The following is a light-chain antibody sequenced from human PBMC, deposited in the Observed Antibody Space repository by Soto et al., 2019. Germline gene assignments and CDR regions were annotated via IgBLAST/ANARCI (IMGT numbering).Light chain of an antibody. CDR2: AAS. V-gene: IGKV1-5*01. CDR3: QQLFDSPIT. Sequence: EIQITQSPSTLSASVGDRVTISCRASQSLSRSLAWYQQKPGKAPKLLIYAASTLESGVPSRFSATVSGTEFSLTITSLQPEDFATYYCQQLFDSPITFGQGTRLEIK. CDR1: QSLSRS. J-gene: IGKJ5*01.